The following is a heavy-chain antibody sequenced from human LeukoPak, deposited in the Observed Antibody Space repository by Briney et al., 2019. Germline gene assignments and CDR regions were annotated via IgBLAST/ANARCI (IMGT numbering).Heavy chain of an antibody. Sequence: VRVSCKASGGSFSSFVITWVRQAPGQGLEWMGRIIPVLGVSNFAQKFQGRVTITADKSTNTAHMELNRLESGDTAVYYCTREGVYAPDPSSYHRAPFDIWGQGTVVIVSS. V-gene: IGHV1-69*10. CDR2: IIPVLGVS. CDR1: GGSFSSFV. J-gene: IGHJ3*02. D-gene: IGHD3-16*02. CDR3: TREGVYAPDPSSYHRAPFDI.